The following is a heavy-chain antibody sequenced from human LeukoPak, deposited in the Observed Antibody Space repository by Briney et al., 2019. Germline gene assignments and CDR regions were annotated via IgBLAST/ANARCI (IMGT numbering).Heavy chain of an antibody. Sequence: GGSLRLSCAASGFTFSSYGMHWVRQAPGKGLEWVAVTYTRGNSYYTDSVKGRFIISRDTSKNTIDLQMNSLRPEASALYFCARGGRGSAAVVAPRSFDIWGQGTMVAVSS. CDR2: TYTRGNS. J-gene: IGHJ3*02. D-gene: IGHD3-22*01. CDR3: ARGGRGSAAVVAPRSFDI. CDR1: GFTFSSYG. V-gene: IGHV3-NL1*01.